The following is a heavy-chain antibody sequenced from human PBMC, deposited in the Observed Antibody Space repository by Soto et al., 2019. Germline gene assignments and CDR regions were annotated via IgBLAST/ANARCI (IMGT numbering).Heavy chain of an antibody. CDR2: IYYSGST. V-gene: IGHV4-31*03. Sequence: SETLSFTCTVSGGSIRSGGYYWSWIRQQPGKGLEWIGYIYYSGSTYYNPSLKSRVTISVDTSKNQFSLKLSSVTAADTAVYYCARLLSYQLLFDDWGQGTLVTVSS. J-gene: IGHJ4*02. CDR3: ARLLSYQLLFDD. D-gene: IGHD2-2*01. CDR1: GGSIRSGGYY.